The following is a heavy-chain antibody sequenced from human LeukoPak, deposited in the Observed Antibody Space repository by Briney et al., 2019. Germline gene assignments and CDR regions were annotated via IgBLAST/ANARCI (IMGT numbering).Heavy chain of an antibody. D-gene: IGHD6-19*01. V-gene: IGHV3-30-3*01. J-gene: IGHJ4*02. CDR2: ISYDGSNK. CDR1: GFTFSSCA. Sequence: GGSLRLSCAASGFTFSSCAMHWVRQAPGKGLEWVAVISYDGSNKYYADSVKGRFTISRDNSKNTLYLQMNSLRAEDTAVYYCARDLAVAAYWGQGTLVTVSS. CDR3: ARDLAVAAY.